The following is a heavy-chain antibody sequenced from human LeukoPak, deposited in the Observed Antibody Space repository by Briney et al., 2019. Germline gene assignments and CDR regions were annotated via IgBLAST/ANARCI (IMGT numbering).Heavy chain of an antibody. CDR3: ARDGCIVGTTMCAFDI. V-gene: IGHV3-33*01. CDR1: GFTFNNYG. J-gene: IGHJ3*02. CDR2: IWYDGSNE. Sequence: GRSPRLSCAASGFTFNNYGMHSVRQAPGKGLEWVALIWYDGSNEDYADSVRGRFTISRDNSKNTLYLQMNSLRAEYTAGDYWARDGCIVGTTMCAFDIWGQGTMVTVSS. D-gene: IGHD1-26*01.